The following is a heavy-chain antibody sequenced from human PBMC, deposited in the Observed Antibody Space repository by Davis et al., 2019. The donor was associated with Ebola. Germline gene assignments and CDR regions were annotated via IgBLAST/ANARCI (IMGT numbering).Heavy chain of an antibody. J-gene: IGHJ4*02. CDR3: ARARDGGNPFDF. Sequence: GESLKISCAASGFTFNNYAMAWVRQAPGKGPEWVAIIRGSGDGTYSAYADSVKGRFSISRDNSKDMVYLQMNRLRVEDTAVYSCARARDGGNPFDFWGQGTLVTVSS. CDR2: IRGSGDGT. D-gene: IGHD4-23*01. V-gene: IGHV3-23*01. CDR1: GFTFNNYA.